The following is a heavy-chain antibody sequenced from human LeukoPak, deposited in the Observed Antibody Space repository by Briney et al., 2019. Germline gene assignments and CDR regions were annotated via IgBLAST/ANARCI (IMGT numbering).Heavy chain of an antibody. CDR2: INHSGST. CDR1: GGSFSGYY. V-gene: IGHV4-34*01. D-gene: IGHD6-13*01. Sequence: SETLSLTCAVYGGSFSGYYWSWIRQPPGKGLEWMGEINHSGSTNYNPSLKSRVTISVDTSKNQFSLKLSSVTAADTAVYYCARAHSSSWYSDAFDIWGQGTMVTVSS. CDR3: ARAHSSSWYSDAFDI. J-gene: IGHJ3*02.